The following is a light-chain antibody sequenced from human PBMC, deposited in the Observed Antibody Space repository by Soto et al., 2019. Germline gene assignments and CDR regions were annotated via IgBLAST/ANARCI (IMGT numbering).Light chain of an antibody. CDR2: GAS. CDR3: QQYYNWPLT. CDR1: QSVSSN. V-gene: IGKV3-15*01. Sequence: EIVMMQSPATLSVSPGERATLSCRASQSVSSNLAWYQQKPGQAPRLLIYGASTRATGIPARFSGSGSGTEFTLTISSLQSEDFAVYYCQQYYNWPLTFGGGTKVEIK. J-gene: IGKJ4*01.